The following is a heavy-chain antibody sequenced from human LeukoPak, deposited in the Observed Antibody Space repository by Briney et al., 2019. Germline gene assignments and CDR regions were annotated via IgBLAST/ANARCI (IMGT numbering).Heavy chain of an antibody. D-gene: IGHD3-22*01. Sequence: GGSLRLSCAASGFTFSSYSMSWVRQAPGKGLEWVSSISSGSGYIYYADSVKGRFTISRDNAKNSLYLQMNSLRAEDTAVYYCARKGGHYYDTSTSALGYWGQGTLVIVSS. V-gene: IGHV3-21*01. CDR3: ARKGGHYYDTSTSALGY. J-gene: IGHJ4*02. CDR2: ISSGSGYI. CDR1: GFTFSSYS.